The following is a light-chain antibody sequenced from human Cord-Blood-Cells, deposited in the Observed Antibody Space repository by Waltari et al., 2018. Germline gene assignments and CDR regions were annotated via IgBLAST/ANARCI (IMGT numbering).Light chain of an antibody. V-gene: IGLV2-11*01. CDR2: DVS. J-gene: IGLJ2*01. CDR3: CSYAGSYTFHVV. Sequence: QSALTQPRSVSGSPGQSVTISCTGTSSDVGGYNYVSWYQQHPGKAPKLMIYDVSKRPSGVPVRFSGSKSGNTASLTISGLQAEDEADYYCCSYAGSYTFHVVFGGVTKLTVL. CDR1: SSDVGGYNY.